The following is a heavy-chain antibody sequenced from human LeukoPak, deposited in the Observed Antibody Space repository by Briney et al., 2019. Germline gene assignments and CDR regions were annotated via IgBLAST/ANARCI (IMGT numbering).Heavy chain of an antibody. CDR2: VRGSGDTT. J-gene: IGHJ4*02. D-gene: IGHD6-13*01. V-gene: IGHV3-23*01. CDR1: GFTFSSYA. CDR3: VKEGYSSSWANFDY. Sequence: GGSLRLSCAASGFTFSSYAMTWVRQAPGKGLEWVSAVRGSGDTTYYADSVKGRFTISRDNSKNTLYLQINSLRAEDTALYYCVKEGYSSSWANFDYWGQGTLVTVSS.